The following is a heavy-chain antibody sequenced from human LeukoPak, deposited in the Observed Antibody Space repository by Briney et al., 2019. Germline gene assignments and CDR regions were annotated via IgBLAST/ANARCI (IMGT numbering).Heavy chain of an antibody. CDR2: KSKIDGGTP. CDR3: ATDPGEWEPI. Sequence: PGGSLRLSCATSGLTFNNAWMSWFRQAPGKGLEWVGRKSKIDGGTPDYAAPVQGRFTISRDDSKNTLYLQINSLKIEDTAVYYCATDPGEWEPIWGQGTLVTVSS. V-gene: IGHV3-15*01. CDR1: GLTFNNAW. J-gene: IGHJ3*02. D-gene: IGHD1-26*01.